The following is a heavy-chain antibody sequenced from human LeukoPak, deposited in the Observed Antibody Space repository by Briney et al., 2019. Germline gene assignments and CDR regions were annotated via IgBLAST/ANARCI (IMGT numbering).Heavy chain of an antibody. CDR1: GFTFSSYA. CDR3: AKEVRGGDFDN. J-gene: IGHJ4*02. D-gene: IGHD3-10*01. CDR2: IDSRGGTI. V-gene: IGHV3-48*01. Sequence: PGGSLRLSCAASGFTFSSYAMHWVRQAPGKGLEWVSYIDSRGGTIYYADPVKGRFTISRDNAKNSLYLQMNSLRAEDTAVYYWAKEVRGGDFDNWGLGTLVTVSS.